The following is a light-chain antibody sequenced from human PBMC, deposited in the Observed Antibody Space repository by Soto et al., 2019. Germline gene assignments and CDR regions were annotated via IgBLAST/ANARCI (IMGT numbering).Light chain of an antibody. CDR1: QAISSW. J-gene: IGKJ4*01. Sequence: DIQMTQSPSSVSASVGDRVTITCRASQAISSWLAWYQQKPGKAPKLLIYAAANLQSGVPSRFSGCGSGTDFTLTISSLQPEDFSTYYCQQANSFPLTFGGGTKVDIK. CDR3: QQANSFPLT. CDR2: AAA. V-gene: IGKV1D-12*01.